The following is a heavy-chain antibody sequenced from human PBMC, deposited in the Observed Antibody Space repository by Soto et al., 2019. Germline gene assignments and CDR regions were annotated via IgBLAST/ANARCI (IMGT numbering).Heavy chain of an antibody. CDR3: ARGGIQLWLPGFDP. D-gene: IGHD5-18*01. J-gene: IGHJ5*02. CDR2: INHSGST. CDR1: GGSFSVYY. V-gene: IGHV4-34*01. Sequence: SETLSLTCAVYGGSFSVYYWSWIRHPPGKGLEWIGEINHSGSTNYNPSLKSRVTISVDTSKNQFSLKLSSVTAADTAVYYCARGGIQLWLPGFDPWGQGTLVTVSS.